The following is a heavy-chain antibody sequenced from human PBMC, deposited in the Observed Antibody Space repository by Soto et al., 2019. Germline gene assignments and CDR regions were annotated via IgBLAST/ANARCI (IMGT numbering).Heavy chain of an antibody. CDR3: ARWLDTWDY. V-gene: IGHV1-46*01. Sequence: QVQLVQSGAEVKTPGASVKVSCKASGYTFTTYYMHWVRQAPGQGLEWMGIINPRSGITSYAQKCQGRVTMTRDTSTSTVYMELSSLRSEDTAVYYCARWLDTWDYWGQGTLVTVSS. CDR2: INPRSGIT. D-gene: IGHD3-22*01. J-gene: IGHJ4*02. CDR1: GYTFTTYY.